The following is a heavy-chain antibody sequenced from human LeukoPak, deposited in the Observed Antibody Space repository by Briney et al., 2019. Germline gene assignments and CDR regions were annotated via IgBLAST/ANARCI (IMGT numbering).Heavy chain of an antibody. CDR2: IFYSGST. CDR1: GGSIRSYY. Sequence: SETLSLTCTVSGGSIRSYYWSWIRQSPGKGLEWIGFIFYSGSTNYNPSLKSRVTISVDTSKNQFSLRLSSVTAADTAVYYCAREEARGYRADYWGQGTLVTVSS. J-gene: IGHJ4*02. V-gene: IGHV4-59*12. CDR3: AREEARGYRADY. D-gene: IGHD1-1*01.